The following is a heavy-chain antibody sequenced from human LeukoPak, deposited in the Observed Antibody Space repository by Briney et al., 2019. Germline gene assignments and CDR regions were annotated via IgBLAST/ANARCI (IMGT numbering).Heavy chain of an antibody. V-gene: IGHV3-30-3*01. J-gene: IGHJ4*02. CDR3: TKDPSGSYPSYYFDY. CDR1: GFTFSSYA. Sequence: GGSLRLSCAASGFTFSSYAMHWVRQAPGKGLEWVAVISYDGSNKYYADSVKGRFTISRDNSKNTLYLRMNSLRAEDTAVYYCTKDPSGSYPSYYFDYWGQGTLVTVSS. D-gene: IGHD1-26*01. CDR2: ISYDGSNK.